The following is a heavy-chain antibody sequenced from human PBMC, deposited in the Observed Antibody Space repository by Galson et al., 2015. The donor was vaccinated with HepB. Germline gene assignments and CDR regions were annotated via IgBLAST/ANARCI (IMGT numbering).Heavy chain of an antibody. J-gene: IGHJ4*02. V-gene: IGHV3-30*18. CDR3: AKDGSGLRRIQSWTYYFDS. Sequence: SLKLSCAASGFAFSSYGMHWVRQAPGKGLEWVAVVSYDGGNEYYADSVKGRFSISRDNSNNSLFLQMNSLGPDDTAVYYCAKDGSGLRRIQSWTYYFDSWGQGTLVTVSS. D-gene: IGHD5-18*01. CDR2: VSYDGGNE. CDR1: GFAFSSYG.